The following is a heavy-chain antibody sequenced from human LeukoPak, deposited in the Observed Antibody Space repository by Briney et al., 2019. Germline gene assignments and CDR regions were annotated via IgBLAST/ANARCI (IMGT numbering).Heavy chain of an antibody. D-gene: IGHD6-19*01. CDR1: GGSISSGDYY. V-gene: IGHV4-30-4*01. CDR3: ARGPAVAGIIGD. J-gene: IGHJ4*02. Sequence: SETLSPTCTVSGGSISSGDYYWSWIRQPPGKGLEWIGYIYYSGSTYYNPSLKSRVTISVDTSKNQFSLKLSSVTAADTAVYYCARGPAVAGIIGDWGQGTLVTVSS. CDR2: IYYSGST.